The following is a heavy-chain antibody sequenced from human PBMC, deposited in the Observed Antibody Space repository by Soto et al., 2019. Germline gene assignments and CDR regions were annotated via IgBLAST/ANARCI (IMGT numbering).Heavy chain of an antibody. CDR3: AKGTGSGSYYSH. Sequence: GGSLRLSCAASGITFSSYGMHWVRQAPGKGLEWVAVISYDGSNKYYADSVKGRFTISRDNSKNTLYLQMNSLRAEDTAVYYCAKGTGSGSYYSHWVQGTRVTV. CDR1: GITFSSYG. V-gene: IGHV3-30*18. D-gene: IGHD3-10*01. CDR2: ISYDGSNK. J-gene: IGHJ4*02.